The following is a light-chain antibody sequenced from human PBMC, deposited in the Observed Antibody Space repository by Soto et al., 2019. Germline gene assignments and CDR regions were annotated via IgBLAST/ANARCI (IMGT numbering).Light chain of an antibody. V-gene: IGKV3-11*01. J-gene: IGKJ4*01. Sequence: EIVLTQSPATLSLSPGERATLSCRASQSVSSYLGWYQQKPGQAPSLLIYDASNRATGIPARFSGSGYGTDLTLTISSLEPEDFAVFYCQQRSFWPLTFGGGTKVELK. CDR3: QQRSFWPLT. CDR1: QSVSSY. CDR2: DAS.